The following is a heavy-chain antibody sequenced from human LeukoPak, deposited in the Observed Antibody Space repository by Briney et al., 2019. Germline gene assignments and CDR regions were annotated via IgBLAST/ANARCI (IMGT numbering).Heavy chain of an antibody. CDR2: IDSSSSYI. V-gene: IGHV3-21*01. Sequence: GGSLRLSCAASGFTFNSYTLNWVRQAPGKGLEWVSSIDSSSSYIYYADSVKGRFTISRDNAKNSLYLQMNGLRAEDTAVYYCAREEWELLRYYYYYMDVWGKGTTVTVSS. CDR1: GFTFNSYT. J-gene: IGHJ6*03. D-gene: IGHD1-26*01. CDR3: AREEWELLRYYYYYMDV.